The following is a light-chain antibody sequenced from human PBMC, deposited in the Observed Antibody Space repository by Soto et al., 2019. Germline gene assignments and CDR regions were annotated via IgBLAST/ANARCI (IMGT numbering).Light chain of an antibody. CDR1: SSNIGTNT. Sequence: QSVLTQPPSASGTPGQRVTISCSGGSSNIGTNTVNWYQQLPGTAPKLLIYISDQRPSGVPDRFSGSKSGASASLAISGLQSEDEADYYCAAWEDSLNGPVFGGGTKLTVL. CDR3: AAWEDSLNGPV. J-gene: IGLJ2*01. V-gene: IGLV1-44*01. CDR2: ISD.